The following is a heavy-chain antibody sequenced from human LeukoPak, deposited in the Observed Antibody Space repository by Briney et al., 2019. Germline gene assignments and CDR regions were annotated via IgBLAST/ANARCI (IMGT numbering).Heavy chain of an antibody. D-gene: IGHD3-3*02. Sequence: GGSLRLSCAASGFTFSSYAMSWVRQAPGKGLEWVSAISGSGGSTYYADSVKGRFTISRDNAKNSLYLQMNSLRAEDTAVYYCARDLSVLAKYYYGMDVWGQGTTVTVSS. CDR3: ARDLSVLAKYYYGMDV. V-gene: IGHV3-23*01. CDR1: GFTFSSYA. CDR2: ISGSGGST. J-gene: IGHJ6*02.